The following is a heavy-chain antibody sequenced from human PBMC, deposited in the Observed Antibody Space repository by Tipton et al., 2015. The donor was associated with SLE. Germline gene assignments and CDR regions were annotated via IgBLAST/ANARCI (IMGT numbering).Heavy chain of an antibody. CDR1: GDSFTNDAHY. Sequence: TLSLTCTVSGDSFTNDAHYWGWIRQTAGKGLEWLGRIHNTGSTYYNPSLKSRVPISLNTSTNQFSLRLTSVTAADTSEYYCVRIIRADWYFDLWGRYTLVTVSS. CDR3: VRIIRADWYFDL. D-gene: IGHD6-25*01. J-gene: IGHJ2*01. V-gene: IGHV4-61*02. CDR2: IHNTGST.